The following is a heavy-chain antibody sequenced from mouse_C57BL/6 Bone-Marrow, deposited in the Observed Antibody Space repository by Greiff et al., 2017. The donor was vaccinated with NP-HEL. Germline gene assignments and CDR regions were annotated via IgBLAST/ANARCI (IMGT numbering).Heavy chain of an antibody. CDR3: ARGRLRALFAY. J-gene: IGHJ3*01. CDR1: GYTFTGYW. V-gene: IGHV1-9*01. Sequence: QVQLKESGAELMKPGASVKLSCKATGYTFTGYWIEWVKQRPGHGLEWIGEILPGSGSTTYNEKFKGKATFTADTSSNTADMQLSSLTTEDSAIYYCARGRLRALFAYWGQGTLVTVSA. D-gene: IGHD1-3*01. CDR2: ILPGSGST.